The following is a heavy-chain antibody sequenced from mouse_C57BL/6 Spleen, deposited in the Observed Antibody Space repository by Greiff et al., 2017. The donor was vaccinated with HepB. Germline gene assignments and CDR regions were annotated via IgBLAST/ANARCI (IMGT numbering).Heavy chain of an antibody. CDR2: INPGSGGT. CDR3: ARSPGDY. V-gene: IGHV1-54*01. CDR1: GYAFTNYL. Sequence: VQLQESGAELVRPGTSVKVSCKASGYAFTNYLIEWVKQRPGQGLEWIGVINPGSGGTNYNEKFKGKATLTADKSSSTAYMQLSSLTSEDSAVYFCARSPGDYWGQGTTLTVSS. J-gene: IGHJ2*01.